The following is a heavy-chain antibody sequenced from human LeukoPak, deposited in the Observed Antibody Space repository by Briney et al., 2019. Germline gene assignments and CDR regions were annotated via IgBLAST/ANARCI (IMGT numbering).Heavy chain of an antibody. D-gene: IGHD5-18*01. Sequence: GESLKISCKGSGNTFTKYWIGWVRQMPEKGLEWMGIIFPGDSDVTYSQSFQGQVTISVDKSISVAYLQWSSLKASDTAMYYCARQIRRIQLWSHHYYYYMDVWGKGTTVTVSS. CDR2: IFPGDSDV. CDR1: GNTFTKYW. J-gene: IGHJ6*03. V-gene: IGHV5-51*01. CDR3: ARQIRRIQLWSHHYYYYMDV.